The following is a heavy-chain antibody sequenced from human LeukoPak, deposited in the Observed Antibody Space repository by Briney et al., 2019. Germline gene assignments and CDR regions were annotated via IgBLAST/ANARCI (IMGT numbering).Heavy chain of an antibody. J-gene: IGHJ4*02. D-gene: IGHD3-9*01. CDR1: GGSFSGYY. CDR3: ARGPTIDYDILTGYYYFDC. V-gene: IGHV4-34*01. Sequence: SETLSLTCAVYGGSFSGYYWSWIRQSPGKGLEWIGEINHSGSTNYDPSLKSRVTISVDTSNNQFSLKLSSVTAADTAVYYCARGPTIDYDILTGYYYFDCWGQGTLVTVSS. CDR2: INHSGST.